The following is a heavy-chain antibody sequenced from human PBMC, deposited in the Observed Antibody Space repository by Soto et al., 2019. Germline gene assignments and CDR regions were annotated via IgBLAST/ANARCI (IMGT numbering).Heavy chain of an antibody. CDR1: GGSISSGRFY. V-gene: IGHV4-31*03. CDR3: AREDCGGDCYVDY. CDR2: INYSGST. J-gene: IGHJ4*02. Sequence: QVQLQESGPGLVKPSQTLSLTCTVSGGSISSGRFYWSWIRQHPGKGLEWIGYINYSGSTYYKPSLKSRVTISVDSSNSQFSLKLSFVTAADTAVYYCAREDCGGDCYVDYWGQGTLVTVSS. D-gene: IGHD2-21*02.